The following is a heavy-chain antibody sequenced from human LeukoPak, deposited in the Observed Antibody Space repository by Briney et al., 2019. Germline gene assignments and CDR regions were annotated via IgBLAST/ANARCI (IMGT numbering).Heavy chain of an antibody. J-gene: IGHJ6*03. CDR1: DFTVSSNY. CDR3: TRAVRTPRYFYYYMDV. CDR2: IYTGGTP. Sequence: PGGSLRLSCAASDFTVSSNYMAWVRRAPGKGLEWVSVIYTGGTPYYADSVRGRFIISRDISKNMVYLQMNSLRVEDTAVYYCTRAVRTPRYFYYYMDVWGKGTTVIVSS. D-gene: IGHD2-15*01. V-gene: IGHV3-53*01.